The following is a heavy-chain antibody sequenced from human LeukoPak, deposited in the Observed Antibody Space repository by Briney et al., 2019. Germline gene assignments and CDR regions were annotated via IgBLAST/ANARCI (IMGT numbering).Heavy chain of an antibody. CDR2: ISWDGGST. D-gene: IGHD6-13*01. CDR3: AKDKQQQLVMWFDP. CDR1: GFTFDDYA. Sequence: GGSLRLSCAASGFTFDDYAMHWVRHAPGKGLEWVSLISWDGGSTYYADSVKGRFTISRDNSKNSLYLQMNSLRAEDTALYYCAKDKQQQLVMWFDPWGQGTLVTVSS. J-gene: IGHJ5*02. V-gene: IGHV3-43D*03.